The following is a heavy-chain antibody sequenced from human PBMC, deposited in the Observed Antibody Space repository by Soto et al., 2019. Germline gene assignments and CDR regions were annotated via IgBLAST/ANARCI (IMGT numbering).Heavy chain of an antibody. J-gene: IGHJ6*02. Sequence: GGSLRLSCAASGFTFSSYGMHWVRQAPGKGLEWVAVIWYDGSNKYYADSVKGRFTISRDNSKNTLYLQMNSLRAEDTAVYYCARDRGYYYGMDVWGQGTTVTVSS. CDR3: ARDRGYYYGMDV. CDR2: IWYDGSNK. CDR1: GFTFSSYG. V-gene: IGHV3-33*01.